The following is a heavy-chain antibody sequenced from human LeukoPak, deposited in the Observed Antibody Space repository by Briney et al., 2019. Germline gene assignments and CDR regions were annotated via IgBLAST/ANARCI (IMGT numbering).Heavy chain of an antibody. CDR2: IYHSGST. CDR1: GGSISSSNW. D-gene: IGHD6-13*01. V-gene: IGHV4-4*02. CDR3: ARAGRGSSWYNY. Sequence: PSGTLSLTCAVSGGSISSSNWWGWVRQPPGKGLEWIGEIYHSGSTNYNPSLKSRVTISVDTSKNQFSLKLSSVTAADTAVYYCARAGRGSSWYNYGGQGTLVTVSS. J-gene: IGHJ4*02.